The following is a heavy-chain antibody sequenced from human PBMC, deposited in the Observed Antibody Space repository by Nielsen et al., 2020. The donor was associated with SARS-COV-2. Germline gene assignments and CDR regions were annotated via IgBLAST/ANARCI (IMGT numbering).Heavy chain of an antibody. CDR1: GFTFDDYA. CDR3: AKDRGGSGWYLEDY. J-gene: IGHJ4*02. D-gene: IGHD6-19*01. Sequence: SLKISCAASGFTFDDYAMHWVRQAPGKGLEWVSGISWNSGSIGYADSVKGRFTISRDNSKNTLYLQMNSLRAEDTAVYYCAKDRGGSGWYLEDYWGQGTLVTVSS. CDR2: ISWNSGSI. V-gene: IGHV3-9*01.